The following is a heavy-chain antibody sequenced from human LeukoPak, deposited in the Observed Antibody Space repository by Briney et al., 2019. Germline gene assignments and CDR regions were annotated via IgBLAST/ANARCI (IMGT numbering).Heavy chain of an antibody. J-gene: IGHJ4*02. CDR3: ARYGHSPFFDY. CDR1: GYTFTNYH. D-gene: IGHD4-17*01. V-gene: IGHV1-46*01. CDR2: INPSGGST. Sequence: ASVKVSCKASGYTFTNYHMNWVRQAPGQGLEWMGIINPSGGSTTNAQKFQGRVIMTRDTSTSTVYMELSSLRSEDTAVYFCARYGHSPFFDYWGQGTLVIVSS.